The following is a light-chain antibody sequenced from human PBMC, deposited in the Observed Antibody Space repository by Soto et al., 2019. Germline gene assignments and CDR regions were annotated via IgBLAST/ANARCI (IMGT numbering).Light chain of an antibody. CDR3: ETWDSNTWV. J-gene: IGLJ3*02. Sequence: QLVLTQSSSASASLGSSVKLTCTLSSGHSSYIIAWHQQQPGKAPRYLMKLEGSGSYNKGSGVPDRFSGSSSGAGRYLTISNLQSEDEADYYCETWDSNTWVFGGGTKLTVL. V-gene: IGLV4-60*03. CDR1: SGHSSYI. CDR2: LEGSGSY.